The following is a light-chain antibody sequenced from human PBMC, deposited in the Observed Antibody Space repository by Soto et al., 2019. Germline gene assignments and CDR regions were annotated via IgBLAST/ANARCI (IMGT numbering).Light chain of an antibody. V-gene: IGKV1-33*01. CDR3: QQYDNPSIT. J-gene: IGKJ5*01. Sequence: DIQMTQSPSSLSASVGDRVTITCQASQDISNYLNWYQQKPGKAPKLLIYDASNLETGVPSRFSGSGSGTDFTFTISSLQPEDIETHYCQQYDNPSITFGQGTRLEIK. CDR2: DAS. CDR1: QDISNY.